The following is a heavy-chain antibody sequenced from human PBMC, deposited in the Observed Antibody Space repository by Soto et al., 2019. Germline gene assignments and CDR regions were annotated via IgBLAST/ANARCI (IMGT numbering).Heavy chain of an antibody. D-gene: IGHD1-26*01. Sequence: EVLLVESGGGLVQPGGSLRLSCAASGFIFSNFWMSWVRQAPGKGLEWVANIKEDGSEKYHVDSVKGRFTISRDNVKNLMYLQMDSLRAEDTAVYKCVRGGSHSFDYCGQGTLVTVSS. CDR3: VRGGSHSFDY. J-gene: IGHJ4*02. CDR2: IKEDGSEK. V-gene: IGHV3-7*05. CDR1: GFIFSNFW.